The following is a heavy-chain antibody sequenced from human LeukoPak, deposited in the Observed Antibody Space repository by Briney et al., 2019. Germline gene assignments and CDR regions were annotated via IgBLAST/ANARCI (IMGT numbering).Heavy chain of an antibody. CDR2: INPSGGST. CDR3: ARWTSCGWDCHILDY. V-gene: IGHV1-46*01. J-gene: IGHJ4*02. CDR1: GYTFTSYY. D-gene: IGHD2-21*02. Sequence: ASVKVSCKASGYTFTSYYMHWVRQAPGQGLEWMGIINPSGGSTSYAQKFQGRVTMTRDTSTSTVYMELSSLRSEDTAVYYCARWTSCGWDCHILDYWGQGILVTVSS.